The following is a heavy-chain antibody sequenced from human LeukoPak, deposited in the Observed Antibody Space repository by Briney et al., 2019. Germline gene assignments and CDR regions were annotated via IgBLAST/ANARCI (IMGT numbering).Heavy chain of an antibody. D-gene: IGHD6-19*01. CDR3: AREQGGSGWSGFDY. J-gene: IGHJ4*02. Sequence: GGSLRLSCAASGFTFSNYWMTWVRQAPGKGLEWVAVISIDGSRQHYADFLVGRFTISRDNSKNTVSLQMSSLRTEDTAVYSCAREQGGSGWSGFDYWGQGTLVTVSS. CDR2: ISIDGSRQ. CDR1: GFTFSNYW. V-gene: IGHV3-30*03.